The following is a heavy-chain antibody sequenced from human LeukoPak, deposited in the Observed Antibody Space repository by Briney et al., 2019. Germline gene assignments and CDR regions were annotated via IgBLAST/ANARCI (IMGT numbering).Heavy chain of an antibody. J-gene: IGHJ3*02. CDR1: GFTFTSSA. CDR2: IVVGSGNT. D-gene: IGHD3-22*01. CDR3: AADSAPDTSGYYYDAFDI. Sequence: ASVKVSCKASGFTFTSSAMQWVRRARGQRLEWIGWIVVGSGNTNYAQKFQERVTVTRDMSTSTAYMELSSLISDDTAVYYCAADSAPDTSGYYYDAFDIWGQGTMVTVSS. V-gene: IGHV1-58*02.